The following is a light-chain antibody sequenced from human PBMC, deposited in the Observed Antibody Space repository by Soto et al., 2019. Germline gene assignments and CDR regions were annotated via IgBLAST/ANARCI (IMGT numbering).Light chain of an antibody. CDR2: DNN. V-gene: IGLV1-40*01. J-gene: IGLJ1*01. CDR1: SSNIGAGYD. Sequence: QSVLTQPPSVSGTPGQRVTISCTGSSSNIGAGYDVHWYQQLPGTSPKLLIYDNNNRPSGVPDRFSGSKSGTSAALAIAGLQAEDEADYYSPSYACSLSAYVFAPGSQVTVL. CDR3: PSYACSLSAYV.